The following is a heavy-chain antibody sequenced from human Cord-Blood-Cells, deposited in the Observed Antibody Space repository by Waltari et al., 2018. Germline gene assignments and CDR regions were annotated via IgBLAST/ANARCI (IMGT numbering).Heavy chain of an antibody. D-gene: IGHD3-10*01. J-gene: IGHJ6*02. CDR2: IIPIFGTA. V-gene: IGHV1-69*01. CDR1: GGTFSSYA. CDR3: ARGSTEPLGSGSYYYYGMDV. Sequence: KKPGYSVKVSCKASGGTFSSYAISWVRQAPGQGLEWMGGIIPIFGTANYAQKFQGRVTITADESTSTAYMDLSSLRSEDTAVYYCARGSTEPLGSGSYYYYGMDVWGQGTTVTVSS.